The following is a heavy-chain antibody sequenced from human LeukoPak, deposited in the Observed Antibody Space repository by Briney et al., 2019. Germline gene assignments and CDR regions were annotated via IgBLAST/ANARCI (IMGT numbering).Heavy chain of an antibody. D-gene: IGHD5-18*01. CDR3: ARVGGFDGYGRYFDY. J-gene: IGHJ4*02. CDR2: IYSGGNT. V-gene: IGHV3-66*01. Sequence: GGSLRLSCAASGFTVSSNYMSWVRQAPGKGLEWVSVIYSGGNTYYADSVKGRFTISRDNSKNTLYLQMNSLRAEDTAVYYCARVGGFDGYGRYFDYWGQGTLVTVSS. CDR1: GFTVSSNY.